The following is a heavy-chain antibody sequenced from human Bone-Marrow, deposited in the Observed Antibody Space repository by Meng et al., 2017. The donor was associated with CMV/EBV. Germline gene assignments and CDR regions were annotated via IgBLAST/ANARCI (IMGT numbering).Heavy chain of an antibody. CDR1: GGSISSSSYY. Sequence: GSLRLSCNVSGGSISSSSYYWGWIRQPPGKGLEWIGSMYYSGSTNYNPSLKSRVTISADTSKTQFSLKLNSVTAADTAVYFCARRRYSYGVIDYWGQGALVTVSS. CDR3: ARRRYSYGVIDY. V-gene: IGHV4-39*01. J-gene: IGHJ4*02. D-gene: IGHD5-18*01. CDR2: MYYSGST.